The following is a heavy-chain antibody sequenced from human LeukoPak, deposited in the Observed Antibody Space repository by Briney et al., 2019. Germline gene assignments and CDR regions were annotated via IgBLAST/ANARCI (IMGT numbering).Heavy chain of an antibody. V-gene: IGHV4-59*01. J-gene: IGHJ4*02. D-gene: IGHD1-7*01. CDR3: ARESGVSGSTVDFDY. Sequence: SETLSLTCNVSGDSLGRYYWSWIRQPPGKTLEWLGHVYFSGVTTYNPSLKSRGTISVDTSKNQFSLKLNSVTAADTAVYYCARESGVSGSTVDFDYWGQGTLVTVSS. CDR2: VYFSGVT. CDR1: GDSLGRYY.